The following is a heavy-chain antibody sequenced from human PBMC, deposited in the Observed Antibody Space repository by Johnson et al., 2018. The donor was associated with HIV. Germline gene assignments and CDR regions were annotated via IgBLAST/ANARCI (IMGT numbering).Heavy chain of an antibody. J-gene: IGHJ3*02. CDR1: GFTFSGSA. Sequence: QEKLVESGGGLVQPGGSLKLSCAASGFTFSGSAIHWVRQAPGKGLEWVSVIYSGGSTYHADSVKGRFTISRDNAKNSLYLQMNSLRAEDTAVYYCARDDAFDIWGQGTMVTVSS. CDR2: IYSGGST. CDR3: ARDDAFDI. V-gene: IGHV3-NL1*01.